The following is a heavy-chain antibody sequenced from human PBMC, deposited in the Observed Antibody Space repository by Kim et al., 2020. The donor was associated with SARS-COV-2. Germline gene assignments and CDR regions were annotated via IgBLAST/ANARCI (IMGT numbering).Heavy chain of an antibody. J-gene: IGHJ6*02. CDR2: GCTT. CDR3: AREVYVMDV. V-gene: IGHV3-66*01. Sequence: GCTTNSADYVKGRFTISRDNTKKTLYIQMNRLRAEDTAVYYCAREVYVMDVWGQGTTVTVSS.